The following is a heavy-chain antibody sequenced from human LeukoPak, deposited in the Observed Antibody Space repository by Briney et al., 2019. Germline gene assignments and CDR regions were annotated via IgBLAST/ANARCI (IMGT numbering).Heavy chain of an antibody. V-gene: IGHV6-1*01. CDR2: TYYRSRWFN. CDR1: GDSVSINSDV. CDR3: ARDADWAYDAFDL. D-gene: IGHD3-9*01. Sequence: SQTLSLTYAISGDSVSINSDVWNWLRQSPSRGLEWLGRTYYRSRWFNDYAVSVKGRITINPDTSKNQFSLQLNSVTPEDTAVYYCARDADWAYDAFDLWGQGTMVTVSS. J-gene: IGHJ3*01.